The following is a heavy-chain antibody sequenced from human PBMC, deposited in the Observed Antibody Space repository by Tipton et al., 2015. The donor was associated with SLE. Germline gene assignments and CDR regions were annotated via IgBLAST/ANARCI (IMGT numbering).Heavy chain of an antibody. D-gene: IGHD1-1*01. Sequence: TLSLTCAVYGGSFSGYYWSWIRQSPGKGLEWIGDINHSGSTNYNPSLKSRVTISVDTSKNQFSLRLNSVTAADTAVYYCARVPGLERSYYYNYYMAVWGKGTTVTVSS. J-gene: IGHJ6*03. CDR3: ARVPGLERSYYYNYYMAV. CDR2: INHSGST. V-gene: IGHV4-34*01. CDR1: GGSFSGYY.